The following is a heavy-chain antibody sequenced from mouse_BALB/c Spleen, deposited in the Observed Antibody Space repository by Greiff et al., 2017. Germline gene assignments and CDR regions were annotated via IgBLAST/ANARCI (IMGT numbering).Heavy chain of an antibody. CDR3: ARPHYGNYDY. CDR1: GYTFSSYW. V-gene: IGHV1-9*01. D-gene: IGHD2-1*01. Sequence: VQLKESGAELMKPGASVKISCKATGYTFSSYWIEWVKQRPGHGLEWIGEILPGSGSTNYNEKFKGKATFTADISSNTAYMQLSSLTSEDSAVYYCARPHYGNYDYWGQGTTLTVSS. J-gene: IGHJ2*01. CDR2: ILPGSGST.